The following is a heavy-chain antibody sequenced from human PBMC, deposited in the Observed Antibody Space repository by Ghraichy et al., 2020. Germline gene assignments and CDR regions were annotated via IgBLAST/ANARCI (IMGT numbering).Heavy chain of an antibody. Sequence: LSLTCAASGFTFSSYAMSWVRQAPGKGLEWVSAISGSGGSTYYADSVKGRFTISRDNSKNTLYLQMNSLRAEDTAVYYCAKDPDSSGWPHFDYWGQGTLVTVSS. D-gene: IGHD6-19*01. CDR2: ISGSGGST. J-gene: IGHJ4*02. V-gene: IGHV3-23*01. CDR1: GFTFSSYA. CDR3: AKDPDSSGWPHFDY.